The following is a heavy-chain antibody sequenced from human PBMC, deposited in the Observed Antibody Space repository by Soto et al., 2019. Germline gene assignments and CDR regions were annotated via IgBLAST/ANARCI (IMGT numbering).Heavy chain of an antibody. CDR3: AIEGSGWHGDLTGGMDV. J-gene: IGHJ6*02. CDR2: IWYDGSNK. D-gene: IGHD3-9*01. V-gene: IGHV3-33*01. Sequence: GGSLRLSCAASGFTFSRYGMHWVRQAPGKGLEWVAVIWYDGSNKYYADSVKGRFTISRDNSKNTLYLQMNSLRAEDTAVYYCAIEGSGWHGDLTGGMDVWGQGTTVTVSS. CDR1: GFTFSRYG.